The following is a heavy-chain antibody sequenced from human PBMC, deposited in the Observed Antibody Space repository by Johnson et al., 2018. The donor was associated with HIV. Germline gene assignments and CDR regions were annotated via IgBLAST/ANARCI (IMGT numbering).Heavy chain of an antibody. V-gene: IGHV3-30*04. CDR3: ARVRIGRENAFDI. Sequence: QEQLVESGGGVVQPGRSLRLSCAASGFTFRSYAMHWVRPAPGKGLEWVAAIGYDGNDKDYADSVKGRFTISRDNSRNTLYLHLNSLRAVDTAVYYCARVRIGRENAFDIWGQGTMVTVSS. J-gene: IGHJ3*02. CDR1: GFTFRSYA. CDR2: IGYDGNDK. D-gene: IGHD1-26*01.